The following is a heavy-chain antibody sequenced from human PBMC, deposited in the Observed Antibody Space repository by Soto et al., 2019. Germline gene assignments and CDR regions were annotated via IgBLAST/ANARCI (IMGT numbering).Heavy chain of an antibody. V-gene: IGHV3-23*01. CDR3: AKGLRSGSYSGIDD. CDR1: GFTFGSYA. CDR2: ISGSGGST. Sequence: VQLLESGGGLVQPGGSLRLSCAASGFTFGSYAMNWVRQAPGKGLEWVSAISGSGGSTSYPDSVEGRFTMSRDNSKNTLYLRMNSLRAEDTAVYYCAKGLRSGSYSGIDDWGQGTLVTVSS. D-gene: IGHD3-3*01. J-gene: IGHJ4*02.